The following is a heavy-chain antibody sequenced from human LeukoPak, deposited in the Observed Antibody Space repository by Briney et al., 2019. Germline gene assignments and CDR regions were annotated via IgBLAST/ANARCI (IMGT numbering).Heavy chain of an antibody. V-gene: IGHV1-8*01. J-gene: IGHJ4*02. CDR2: MNPNSGNT. CDR1: GYTFTSYD. CDR3: ARSEWELLTFDY. Sequence: ASVKVSCKASGYTFTSYDINWVRQATGQGLEWMGWMNPNSGNTGYAQKFQGRVTMTRNTSISTAYMELSSLRSEDTAVYYCARSEWELLTFDYWGQGTLVTVSS. D-gene: IGHD1-26*01.